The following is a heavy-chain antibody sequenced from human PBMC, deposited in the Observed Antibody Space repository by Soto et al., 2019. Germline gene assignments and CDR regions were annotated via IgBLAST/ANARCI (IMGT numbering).Heavy chain of an antibody. CDR3: ARDGGHCSSTSCLGRFDP. D-gene: IGHD2-2*01. Sequence: SVKGACTAAGGPLSSYAGSWGRQAPGQGLEWMGGIIPIFGTANYAQKFQGRVTITADESTSTAYMELSSLRSEDTAVYYCARDGGHCSSTSCLGRFDPWGQRTLVTVSS. V-gene: IGHV1-69*01. J-gene: IGHJ5*02. CDR1: GGPLSSYA. CDR2: IIPIFGTA.